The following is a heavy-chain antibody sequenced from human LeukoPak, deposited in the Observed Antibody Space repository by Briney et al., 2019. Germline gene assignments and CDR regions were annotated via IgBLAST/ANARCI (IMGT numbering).Heavy chain of an antibody. D-gene: IGHD2-2*01. J-gene: IGHJ5*02. Sequence: SETLSLTCTVSGGSISGSSWSWIRQPAGKGLEWIGRIYSGGTTNYNPSLKSRVIMSVDTSNNRFSLKLSSVTAADTAVYYCARTTLTAAPLDPWGQGTLVTVSS. V-gene: IGHV4-4*07. CDR3: ARTTLTAAPLDP. CDR2: IYSGGTT. CDR1: GGSISGSS.